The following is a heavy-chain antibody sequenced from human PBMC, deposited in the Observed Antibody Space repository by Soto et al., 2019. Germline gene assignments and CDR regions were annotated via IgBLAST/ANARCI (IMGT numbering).Heavy chain of an antibody. CDR2: MNPNSGNT. CDR1: GYTFTSYD. V-gene: IGHV1-8*01. CDR3: ARGVNSGWYISYYYYYMDV. Sequence: ASVKVSCKASGYTFTSYDINWVRQATGQGLEWMGWMNPNSGNTGYAQKFQGRVTMTRNTSISTAYMELSSLRSEDTAVYYCARGVNSGWYISYYYYYMDVWGKGTPVTVSS. D-gene: IGHD6-19*01. J-gene: IGHJ6*03.